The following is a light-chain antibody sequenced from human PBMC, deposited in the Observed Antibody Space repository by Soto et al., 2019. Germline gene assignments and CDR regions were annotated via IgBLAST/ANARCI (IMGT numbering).Light chain of an antibody. CDR3: CSYAGSSTYV. J-gene: IGLJ1*01. V-gene: IGLV2-23*02. CDR1: SSDVGTYHL. Sequence: QSALTQPASVSGSPGQSITISCTGTSSDVGTYHLVSWYQQHPGKAPKFMIYEVSKRPSGVSNRFSGSKSGNTASLTISGLQPDDEADYYCCSYAGSSTYVFGTGTKVTVL. CDR2: EVS.